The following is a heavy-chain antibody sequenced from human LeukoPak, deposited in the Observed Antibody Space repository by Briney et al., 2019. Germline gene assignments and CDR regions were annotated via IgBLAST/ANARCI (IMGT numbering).Heavy chain of an antibody. V-gene: IGHV4-39*07. CDR3: ARVVAVAGTFPDS. CDR2: IYYTGTT. D-gene: IGHD6-19*01. CDR1: GGSISSGDYY. J-gene: IGHJ4*02. Sequence: SETLSLTCTVSGGSISSGDYYWGWIRQPPGRGPEWIGNIYYTGTTYYAPSLKSRVTMSIDTSKSQFSLKVSSVTAADTAVYYCARVVAVAGTFPDSWGQGTLVTVSS.